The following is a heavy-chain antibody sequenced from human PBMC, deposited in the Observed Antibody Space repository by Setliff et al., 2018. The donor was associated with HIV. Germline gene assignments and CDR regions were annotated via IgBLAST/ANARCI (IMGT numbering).Heavy chain of an antibody. D-gene: IGHD3-9*01. CDR3: AKAMTPYNELLPGYPLGGNFDS. V-gene: IGHV1-69*10. Sequence: SVKVSCKASGDTFSNYAINWVRQAPGQGLEWMGGFIPILGIANSVHKFQGRLTITADKSTSTAYMELSSLRSEDTAVYYCAKAMTPYNELLPGYPLGGNFDSWGQGTLVTVSS. CDR2: FIPILGIA. CDR1: GDTFSNYA. J-gene: IGHJ4*02.